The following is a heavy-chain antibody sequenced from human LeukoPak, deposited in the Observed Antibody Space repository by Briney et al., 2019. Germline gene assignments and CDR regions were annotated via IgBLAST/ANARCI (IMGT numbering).Heavy chain of an antibody. J-gene: IGHJ4*02. CDR3: ARGRYCSGHNCYFDY. V-gene: IGHV3-48*03. Sequence: GGSLRLSCAASEFTFRSYEMNWVRQAPGKGLEWISYISSTGNTIYYVDSVQGRFTISRDNANNSLFLQMNSLRAEDTAVYYCARGRYCSGHNCYFDYWGQGILVTVSS. D-gene: IGHD2-15*01. CDR2: ISSTGNTI. CDR1: EFTFRSYE.